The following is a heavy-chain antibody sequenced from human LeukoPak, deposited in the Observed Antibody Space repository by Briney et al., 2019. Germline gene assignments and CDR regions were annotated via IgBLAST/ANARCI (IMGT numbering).Heavy chain of an antibody. V-gene: IGHV3-30-3*01. CDR3: ARGEARVRGDIVFYFDY. CDR1: GFTSSRYA. J-gene: IGHJ4*02. Sequence: TGGSLRLSCAASGFTSSRYAVHLVRQAPGKGLEVVAVISYDGSNKYYAASVKGRFTFSRDNSKNTLYLQMNSLRAEDTAVYYCARGEARVRGDIVFYFDYWGQGTLVTVSS. D-gene: IGHD3-10*01. CDR2: ISYDGSNK.